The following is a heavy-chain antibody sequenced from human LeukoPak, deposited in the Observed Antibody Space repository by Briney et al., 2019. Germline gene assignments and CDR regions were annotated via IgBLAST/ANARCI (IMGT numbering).Heavy chain of an antibody. Sequence: PWDTLSLTCTVSGAPINGYYWSWIRQPPGKGLEWIGYIYYSGSTNYNPSLKSRVTISVDTPKSQFSLKLNPVTAADTAVYFCARHHHYSSGFDYWGQGTLVTVSS. J-gene: IGHJ4*02. CDR3: ARHHHYSSGFDY. V-gene: IGHV4-59*07. CDR1: GAPINGYY. CDR2: IYYSGST. D-gene: IGHD6-19*01.